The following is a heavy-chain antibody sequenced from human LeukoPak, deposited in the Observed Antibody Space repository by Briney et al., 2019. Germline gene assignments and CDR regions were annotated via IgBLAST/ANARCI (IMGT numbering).Heavy chain of an antibody. CDR3: ARDHRYAFDT. CDR2: IFYSGNI. Sequence: SETLSLTCTVSGGSISSGSYSWNWIRQHPGKGLEWIGYIFYSGNIYYNPSLKSRVTISVDTSKNQFSLKLSSVTAADTAVYYCARDHRYAFDTWGQGTLVTVSS. CDR1: GGSISSGSYS. V-gene: IGHV4-31*03. J-gene: IGHJ4*02. D-gene: IGHD5-12*01.